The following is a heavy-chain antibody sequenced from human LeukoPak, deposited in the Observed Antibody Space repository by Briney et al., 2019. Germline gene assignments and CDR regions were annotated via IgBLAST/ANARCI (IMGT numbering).Heavy chain of an antibody. J-gene: IGHJ6*02. CDR1: GGTFSSYT. V-gene: IGHV1-69*04. CDR2: IIPILGIA. Sequence: GASVKVSCKASGGTFSSYTISWVRQAPGQGLEWMGRIIPILGIANSAQKFQGRVTITAEKSTSTAYMELSSLRSEDTAVYYCARDHEMGGMDVWGQGTTVTVSS. CDR3: ARDHEMGGMDV. D-gene: IGHD5-24*01.